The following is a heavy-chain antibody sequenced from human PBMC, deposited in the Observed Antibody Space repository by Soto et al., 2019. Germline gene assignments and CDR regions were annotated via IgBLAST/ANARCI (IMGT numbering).Heavy chain of an antibody. CDR3: ARGGYSGYDYGWFDP. CDR2: IIPILDIT. D-gene: IGHD5-12*01. V-gene: IGHV1-69*02. Sequence: QVQLVQSGAEVKKPGSSVKVSCKASGGTFNSYTISWVRQAPGQGPEWMGRIIPILDITNYAQKFQGRVTITADKSXXTVYMELSSLRSEDTAMYYCARGGYSGYDYGWFDPWGQGTLVTVSS. J-gene: IGHJ5*02. CDR1: GGTFNSYT.